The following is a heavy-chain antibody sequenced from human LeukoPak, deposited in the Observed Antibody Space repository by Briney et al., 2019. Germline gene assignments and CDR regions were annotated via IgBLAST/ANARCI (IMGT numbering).Heavy chain of an antibody. Sequence: GGSLRLSCAASGFTFNSHWMHWVRQAPGKGLVWVSRINGDGSSTSYADSVKGRLTISRDNAKNTLYLQMNSLRAEDTAVYYCARGGNWDLYYFDYWGQGTLVTVSS. CDR3: ARGGNWDLYYFDY. CDR2: INGDGSST. D-gene: IGHD7-27*01. J-gene: IGHJ4*02. CDR1: GFTFNSHW. V-gene: IGHV3-74*01.